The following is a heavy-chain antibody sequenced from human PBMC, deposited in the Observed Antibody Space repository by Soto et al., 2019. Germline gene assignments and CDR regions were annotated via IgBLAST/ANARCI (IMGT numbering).Heavy chain of an antibody. CDR1: GFAFSNFH. CDR3: AKRVSDAWEAGMDV. V-gene: IGHV3-23*01. Sequence: EMQVLESGGGLVQPGGSLRLSCAASGFAFSNFHMNWVRQAPGKGLQWVATIGCAGNDIHYADSVEGRFTVSRDNSKNTLHLPMDGLRDDDTAIYYCAKRVSDAWEAGMDVWGQGTTVTVSS. D-gene: IGHD1-26*01. J-gene: IGHJ6*02. CDR2: IGCAGNDI.